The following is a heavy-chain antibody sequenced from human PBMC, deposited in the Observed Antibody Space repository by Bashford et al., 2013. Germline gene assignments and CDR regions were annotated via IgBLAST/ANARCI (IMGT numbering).Heavy chain of an antibody. CDR3: ASLFDY. J-gene: IGHJ4*02. CDR1: GGSVNSITYY. V-gene: IGHV4-61*01. CDR2: VYHIATT. Sequence: SSETLSLTCTVSGGSVNSITYYWSWIRQPPGKGLEWIGYVYHIATTKYNPSLKSRVTMSVDTSKNQFSLNLSSVTAADTAVYYCASLFDYWGQGTAVTVSS.